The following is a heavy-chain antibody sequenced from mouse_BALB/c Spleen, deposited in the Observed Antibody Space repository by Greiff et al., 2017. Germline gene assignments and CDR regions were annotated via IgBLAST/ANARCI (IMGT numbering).Heavy chain of an antibody. CDR2: ISSGGST. CDR3: ARRGDDPYWYFDV. CDR1: GLTFSSYA. J-gene: IGHJ1*01. D-gene: IGHD2-3*01. Sequence: EVMLVESGGGLVKPGGSLKLSCAASGLTFSSYAMSWVRQTPEKRLEWVASISSGGSTYYPDSVKGRFTISRDNARNILYLQMSSLRSEDTAMYYCARRGDDPYWYFDVWGAGTTVTVSS. V-gene: IGHV5-6-5*01.